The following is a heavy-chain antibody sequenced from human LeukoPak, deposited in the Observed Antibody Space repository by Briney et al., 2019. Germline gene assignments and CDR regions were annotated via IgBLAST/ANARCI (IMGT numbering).Heavy chain of an antibody. Sequence: GGSLRLSCAASGFPFANTWMHWVRQAPGKGLVWVSLIDNDGSTTNYADSVKGRFTISRDNAKNTMSLQMNSLRAEDTAVYYRAIGGTYGSGSWGQGTLVTVSS. V-gene: IGHV3-74*01. CDR3: AIGGTYGSGS. D-gene: IGHD3-10*01. J-gene: IGHJ4*02. CDR1: GFPFANTW. CDR2: IDNDGSTT.